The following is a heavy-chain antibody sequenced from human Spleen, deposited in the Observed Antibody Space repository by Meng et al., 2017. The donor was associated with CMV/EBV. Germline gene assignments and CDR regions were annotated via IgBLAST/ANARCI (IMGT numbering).Heavy chain of an antibody. CDR2: INHSGST. Sequence: SETLSLTCTVSGGSFSGYYWSWIRQPPGKGLEWIGEINHSGSTNYNPSLKSRVTISVDTSKNQFSLKLSSVTAADTAVYYCARGGAAAGPRDFGYWGQGTLVTVSS. D-gene: IGHD6-13*01. V-gene: IGHV4-34*01. J-gene: IGHJ4*02. CDR1: GGSFSGYY. CDR3: ARGGAAAGPRDFGY.